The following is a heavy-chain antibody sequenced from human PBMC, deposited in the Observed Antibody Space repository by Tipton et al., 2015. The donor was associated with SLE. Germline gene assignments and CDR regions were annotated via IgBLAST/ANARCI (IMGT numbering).Heavy chain of an antibody. V-gene: IGHV1-2*02. J-gene: IGHJ6*02. CDR2: INPNSGGT. CDR3: ARCPAAGQDYRDGLDV. CDR1: GYTFTGYY. Sequence: QSGPEVKKPGASVKVSCKASGYTFTGYYMHWVRQAPGQGLEWMGWINPNSGGTNYAQTFQGRVTMTRDTSISTAYMELSRLKSDDPAVYYCARCPAAGQDYRDGLDVWGQGSAVTVSS. D-gene: IGHD2-2*01.